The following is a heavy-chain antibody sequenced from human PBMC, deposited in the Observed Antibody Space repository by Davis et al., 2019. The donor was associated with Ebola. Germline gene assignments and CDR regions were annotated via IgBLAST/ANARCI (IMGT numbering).Heavy chain of an antibody. CDR1: GFTVSSNY. Sequence: GESLKISCAASGFTVSSNYMSWVRQAPGKGLEWVSVIYSGGSTYYADSVKGRFTISRDNSKNTLYLQMNSLRAEDTAVYYCARSPFPDGAFDIWGQGTMVTVSS. CDR2: IYSGGST. CDR3: ARSPFPDGAFDI. D-gene: IGHD1-14*01. V-gene: IGHV3-53*01. J-gene: IGHJ3*02.